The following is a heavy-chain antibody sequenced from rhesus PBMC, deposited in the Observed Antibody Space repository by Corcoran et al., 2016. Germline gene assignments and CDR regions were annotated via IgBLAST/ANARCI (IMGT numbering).Heavy chain of an antibody. D-gene: IGHD6-13*01. J-gene: IGHJ5-1*01. V-gene: IGHV4S5*01. CDR2: IGGSSGST. CDR1: GGSISGYY. Sequence: QVQLEESGPGLVKPSETLSLTCAVSGGSISGYYWNWIRQPPGKGLEWIGYIGGSSGSTDYTPPLKGRAPIPTAPSKTQLSSRRSSVTAADTAVYYCAREYSSWSGRFDVWGPGVLVTVSS. CDR3: AREYSSWSGRFDV.